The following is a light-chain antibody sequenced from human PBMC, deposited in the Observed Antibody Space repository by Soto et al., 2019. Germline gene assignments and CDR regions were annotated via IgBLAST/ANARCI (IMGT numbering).Light chain of an antibody. CDR3: LQDYNYPLT. CDR2: DAS. J-gene: IGKJ4*01. V-gene: IGKV1-33*01. Sequence: DIQLSQSPSSLSASVGDRVTISCQASHDISNYLNWYQQKPGKAPKLLIYDASNLETGVPSRFSGSRSGTDFTLTISSLQPEDFATYYCLQDYNYPLTFGGGTKVHIK. CDR1: HDISNY.